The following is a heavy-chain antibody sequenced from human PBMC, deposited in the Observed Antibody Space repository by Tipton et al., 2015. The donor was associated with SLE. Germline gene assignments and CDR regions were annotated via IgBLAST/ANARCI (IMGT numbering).Heavy chain of an antibody. V-gene: IGHV3-7*01. CDR1: GFTFSNYW. Sequence: GSLRLSCAASGFTFSNYWMSWVRQAPGKGLEWVSNIKQGGSENNYVDSVKGRFTISRDDAKNSVYLQLNSLRADDTAVYYCANWGYSGTYGGQGTLVTVSS. CDR3: ANWGYSGTY. J-gene: IGHJ4*02. CDR2: IKQGGSEN. D-gene: IGHD1-26*01.